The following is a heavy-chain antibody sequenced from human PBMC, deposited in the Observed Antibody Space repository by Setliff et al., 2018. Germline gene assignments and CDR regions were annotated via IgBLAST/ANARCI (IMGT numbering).Heavy chain of an antibody. CDR1: GFPFRTYT. CDR3: VRARTTNSAFWSGLNAFDI. Sequence: KPGGSLRLSCVVSGFPFRTYTMNWVRQAPGKGLEWVSSISSDSTYIYYVDSVKGRFTISRDNAKNSLSLQMNSLRAEDTAVYYCVRARTTNSAFWSGLNAFDIWGQGTMVTVSS. CDR2: ISSDSTYI. V-gene: IGHV3-21*04. D-gene: IGHD3-3*01. J-gene: IGHJ3*02.